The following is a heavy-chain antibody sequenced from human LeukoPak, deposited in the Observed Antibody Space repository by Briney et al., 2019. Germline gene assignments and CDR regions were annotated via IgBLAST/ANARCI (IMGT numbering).Heavy chain of an antibody. Sequence: ASVKVSCRASGYTFTSYDINWVRQATGQGLEWMGWINPNSGGTNYAQKLQGRVTMTTDTSTSTAYMELRSLRSDDTAVYYCARDWVVVPAARGYFDYWGQGTLVTVSS. D-gene: IGHD2-2*01. J-gene: IGHJ4*02. CDR2: INPNSGGT. V-gene: IGHV1-18*01. CDR1: GYTFTSYD. CDR3: ARDWVVVPAARGYFDY.